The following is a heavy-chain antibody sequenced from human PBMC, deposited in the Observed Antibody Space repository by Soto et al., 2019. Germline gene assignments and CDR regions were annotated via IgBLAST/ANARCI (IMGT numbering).Heavy chain of an antibody. D-gene: IGHD3-10*01. J-gene: IGHJ4*02. V-gene: IGHV4-31*01. CDR1: GGSISSGGYY. Sequence: QVQLQESGPGLVKPSQTLSLTCTVSGGSISSGGYYWSWIRQHPGKGLEWFGYNYYRGRTHYTPSLTIHVTISVDTSKHQSSLKLSSVPAAATAVYYFARLLVVRGVRLHYLGQGTLVTFSS. CDR3: ARLLVVRGVRLHY. CDR2: NYYRGRT.